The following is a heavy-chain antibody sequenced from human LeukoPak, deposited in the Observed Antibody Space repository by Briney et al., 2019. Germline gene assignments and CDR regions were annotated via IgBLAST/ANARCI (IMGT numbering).Heavy chain of an antibody. CDR3: ARGVWLNYFDY. V-gene: IGHV4-34*01. D-gene: IGHD3-9*01. Sequence: SETLSLTCAVYGGSFSGYYWSWIRQPPGKGLEWIGEINHSGSTNYNPSLKSRVTMSVDTSKNQFSLKLSSVTAADTAVYYCARGVWLNYFDYWGQGTLVTVSS. J-gene: IGHJ4*02. CDR1: GGSFSGYY. CDR2: INHSGST.